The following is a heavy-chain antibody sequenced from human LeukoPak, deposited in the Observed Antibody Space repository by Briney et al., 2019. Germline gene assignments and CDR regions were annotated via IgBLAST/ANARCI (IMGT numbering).Heavy chain of an antibody. CDR1: GFTFSSYA. Sequence: GGSLRLSCTASGFTFSSYAMSWVRQAPGKGLEWVSAISGSGGSTYYADSVKGRFTISRDNSKNTLYLQMNSLRAEDTAVYYCAKDLTHSSSIDYWGQGTLVTVSS. J-gene: IGHJ4*02. D-gene: IGHD6-13*01. V-gene: IGHV3-23*01. CDR3: AKDLTHSSSIDY. CDR2: ISGSGGST.